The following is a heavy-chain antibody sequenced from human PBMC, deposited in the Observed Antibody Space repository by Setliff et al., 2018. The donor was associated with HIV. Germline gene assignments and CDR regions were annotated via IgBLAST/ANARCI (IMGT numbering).Heavy chain of an antibody. CDR3: ARQGNYYGSQKDY. J-gene: IGHJ4*02. V-gene: IGHV4-4*09. Sequence: ASETLSLTCTVSGDSISSYFWSWIRQSPGKGLEWIGFRSTTGSTNYNPSLKSRVTISLDTSRNQFSLKLGSVTAADTAVYYCARQGNYYGSQKDYWGQGTLVTVSS. CDR2: RSTTGST. D-gene: IGHD3-10*01. CDR1: GDSISSYF.